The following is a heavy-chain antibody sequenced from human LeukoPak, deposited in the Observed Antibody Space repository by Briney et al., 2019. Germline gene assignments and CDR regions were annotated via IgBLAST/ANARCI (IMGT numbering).Heavy chain of an antibody. CDR2: INHSGST. Sequence: PSEALSLTCAVYGGSFSGYYWSWIRQPPGKGLEWIGEINHSGSTNYNPSLKSRVTISVDTSKNQFSLKLSSVTAADTAVYYCARVHYYFDYWGQGTLVTVSS. CDR1: GGSFSGYY. CDR3: ARVHYYFDY. J-gene: IGHJ4*02. V-gene: IGHV4-34*01.